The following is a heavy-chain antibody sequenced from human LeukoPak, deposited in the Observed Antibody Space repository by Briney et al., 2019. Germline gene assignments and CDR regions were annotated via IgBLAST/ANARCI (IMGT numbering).Heavy chain of an antibody. CDR1: GYTFTSYY. CDR3: ATNAVWSGYSLPHYYYYMDV. Sequence: PGASVKVSCKASGYTFTSYYIHWVRQAPGKGLEWMGGFDPEDGETIYAQKFQGRVTMTEDTSTDTAYMELSSLRSEDTAVYYCATNAVWSGYSLPHYYYYMDVWGKGTTVTVSS. D-gene: IGHD3-3*01. CDR2: FDPEDGET. J-gene: IGHJ6*03. V-gene: IGHV1-24*01.